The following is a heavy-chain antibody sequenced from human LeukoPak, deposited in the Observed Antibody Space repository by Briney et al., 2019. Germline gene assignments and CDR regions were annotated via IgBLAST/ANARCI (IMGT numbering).Heavy chain of an antibody. CDR1: GFTFSNAC. CDR3: TTDSGSSNNWFDP. D-gene: IGHD1-26*01. J-gene: IGHJ5*02. Sequence: GGSLRLSCAASGFTFSNACMSWVRQAPGKGLEWVGRIKSKTDGGTTDYAAPVKGRFTISRDDSKNTLYLQMNSLKTEDTAVYYCTTDSGSSNNWFDPWGQGTLVTVSS. CDR2: IKSKTDGGTT. V-gene: IGHV3-15*01.